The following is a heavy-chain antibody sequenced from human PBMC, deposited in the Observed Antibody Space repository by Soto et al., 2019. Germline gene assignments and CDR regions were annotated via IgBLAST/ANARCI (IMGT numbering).Heavy chain of an antibody. V-gene: IGHV3-73*01. Sequence: GGSMRLSCAASGLSFSDSGIHWVRQASGKGLEWVGRIRTKSNHYATAYAASVKGRFTISRDDSRNTAYLQMNSLETEDTAVYYCTRLHFIVEPGINYWGQGTLVTVSS. CDR3: TRLHFIVEPGINY. D-gene: IGHD6-13*01. CDR1: GLSFSDSG. CDR2: IRTKSNHYAT. J-gene: IGHJ4*02.